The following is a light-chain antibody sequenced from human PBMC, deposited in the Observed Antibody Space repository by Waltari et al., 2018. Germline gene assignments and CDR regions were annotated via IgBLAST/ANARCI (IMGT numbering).Light chain of an antibody. CDR1: TSDVGGSNY. CDR3: SSYTTTGTVI. CDR2: DVT. J-gene: IGLJ2*01. Sequence: QSALTQPASVSGSPGQSITISRTGTTSDVGGSNYVSWYQQYPGKAPKLMIYDVTYRPSGVSTRFSGSKSGNTASLTISGLQAEDEADYYCSSYTTTGTVIFGGGTKLTVL. V-gene: IGLV2-14*03.